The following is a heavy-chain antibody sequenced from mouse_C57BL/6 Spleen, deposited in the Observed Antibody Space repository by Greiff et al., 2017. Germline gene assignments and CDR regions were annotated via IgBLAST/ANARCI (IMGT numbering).Heavy chain of an antibody. D-gene: IGHD1-1*01. CDR1: GFSLTSYG. J-gene: IGHJ1*03. CDR2: IWSGGST. V-gene: IGHV2-2*01. CDR3: ARNTPLYYGSSYGYFDV. Sequence: VQLQQSGPGLVQPSQSLSITCTVSGFSLTSYGVHWVRQSPGKGLEWLGVIWSGGSTDYNAAFISRLSISKDNSKSQVFFKMNSLQADDTAIYYCARNTPLYYGSSYGYFDVWGTGTTVTVSS.